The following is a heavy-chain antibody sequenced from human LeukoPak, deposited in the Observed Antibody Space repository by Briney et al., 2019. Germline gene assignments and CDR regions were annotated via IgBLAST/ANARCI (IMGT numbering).Heavy chain of an antibody. J-gene: IGHJ4*02. V-gene: IGHV4-59*12. CDR1: GGSISSYY. D-gene: IGHD3-22*01. Sequence: SETLSLTCTVSGGSISSYYWGWIRQPPGKGLERIGYIYYSGSTHYNPSLKIRVTISVDTSKNQFSLKLSSVTAADTAVYYCARRRITMIKGAYYFDYWGQGTLVTVSS. CDR3: ARRRITMIKGAYYFDY. CDR2: IYYSGST.